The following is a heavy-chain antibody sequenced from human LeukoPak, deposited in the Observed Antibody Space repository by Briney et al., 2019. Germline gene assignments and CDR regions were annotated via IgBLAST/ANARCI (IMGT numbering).Heavy chain of an antibody. CDR2: IYQVDSDT. D-gene: IGHD2-15*01. V-gene: IGHV5-51*01. CDR3: ARHVVVVAATRGKYCYMDV. J-gene: IGHJ6*03. Sequence: GESRKISCKGSAYSFTSYWIGWVRQMPGKGLEWMGIIYQVDSDTRYSPPFHGQVPISAEKSISTAYLQWSSLKASDTAMYYCARHVVVVAATRGKYCYMDVWGKGTTVTVSS. CDR1: AYSFTSYW.